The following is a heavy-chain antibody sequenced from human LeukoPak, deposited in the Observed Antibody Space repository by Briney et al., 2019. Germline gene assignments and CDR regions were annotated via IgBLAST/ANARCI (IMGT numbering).Heavy chain of an antibody. CDR2: IRSRAYGGTT. D-gene: IGHD1-7*01. V-gene: IGHV3-49*04. Sequence: GGSLRLSCTASGFTFGDYAMSWVRQAPGKGLEWVGFIRSRAYGGTTEYAASVKGRFTISRDGSKSIAYLQMNSLKTDDTAVYYCTRGNWNYGNAFDIWGQGTMVTVSS. J-gene: IGHJ3*02. CDR1: GFTFGDYA. CDR3: TRGNWNYGNAFDI.